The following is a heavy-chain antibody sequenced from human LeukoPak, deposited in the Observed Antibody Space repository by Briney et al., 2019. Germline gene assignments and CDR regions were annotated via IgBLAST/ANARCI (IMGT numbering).Heavy chain of an antibody. CDR3: ARLRTNGGLDP. V-gene: IGHV4-34*01. CDR2: INHSGST. J-gene: IGHJ5*02. CDR1: GGSFSGYY. Sequence: SETLSLTCAVYGGSFSGYYWNWIRQPPGKGLEWIGEINHSGSTNYNPSLKSRVTISVDTSKNQFSLKLSSVTAADTAVYYCARLRTNGGLDPWGQGTLVTVSS. D-gene: IGHD2-8*01.